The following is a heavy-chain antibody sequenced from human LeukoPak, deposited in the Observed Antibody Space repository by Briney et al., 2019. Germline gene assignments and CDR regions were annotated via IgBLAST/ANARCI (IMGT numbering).Heavy chain of an antibody. Sequence: PSGTLCLTCAVSGVAFSSGDYYWSWIRQRPGKGLEWIADIYYSGSTYYNPSINRRATISVDTSKNQFSLRLSSVTAADTAVYYCARMTVYSSGWQEDAFDIWGQGTMVTVSS. V-gene: IGHV4-31*11. D-gene: IGHD6-19*01. CDR1: GVAFSSGDYY. J-gene: IGHJ3*02. CDR2: IYYSGST. CDR3: ARMTVYSSGWQEDAFDI.